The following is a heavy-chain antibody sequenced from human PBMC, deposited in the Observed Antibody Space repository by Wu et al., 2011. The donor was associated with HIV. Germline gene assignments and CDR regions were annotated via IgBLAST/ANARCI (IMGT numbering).Heavy chain of an antibody. CDR2: NIPFLEKP. V-gene: IGHV1-69*15. D-gene: IGHD5-18*01. CDR1: GGTFSNYA. J-gene: IGHJ4*02. CDR3: AGPRGYSYGSFDY. Sequence: QVQLLQSGAEVRKPGSSVKVSCKVSGGTFSNYAISWVRQAPGQGLEWMGRNIPFLEKPKYAQTFQGRISIIADESTSTAYMELTSLRSDDTAVYYCAGPRGYSYGSFDYWGQGTLVTVSS.